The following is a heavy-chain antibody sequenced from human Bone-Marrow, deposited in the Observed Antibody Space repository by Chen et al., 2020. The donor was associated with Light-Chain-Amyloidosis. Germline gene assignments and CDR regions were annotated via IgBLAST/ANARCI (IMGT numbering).Heavy chain of an antibody. J-gene: IGHJ4*02. CDR1: GFNFSSFG. Sequence: EVQLVESGGGLVQPGGSLRLSCATSGFNFSSFGMSWVRQAPGKGLEWVSTVRGSTVSTYYAGAVNGRSITSTTHSKSTLYLQMTCLRAGGTAVYFCTRKGGYFDFWGQGSLVTVSS. CDR2: VRGSTVST. D-gene: IGHD3-10*01. CDR3: TRKGGYFDF. V-gene: IGHV3-23*04.